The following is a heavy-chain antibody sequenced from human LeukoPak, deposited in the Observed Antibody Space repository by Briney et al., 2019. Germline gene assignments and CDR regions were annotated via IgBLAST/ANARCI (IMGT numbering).Heavy chain of an antibody. CDR2: IYYSGST. V-gene: IGHV4-59*01. CDR1: GGSISSYY. D-gene: IGHD3-22*01. J-gene: IGHJ1*01. Sequence: RSSETLSLTCTVSGGSISSYYWSWLRQPPGKGLELLGYIYYSGSTNYNPSLKSRVTISVDTSKNQFSLKLSSVTAADTAVYYCARSEMYYYDSSGYYPKYFQHWGQGTLVTVSS. CDR3: ARSEMYYYDSSGYYPKYFQH.